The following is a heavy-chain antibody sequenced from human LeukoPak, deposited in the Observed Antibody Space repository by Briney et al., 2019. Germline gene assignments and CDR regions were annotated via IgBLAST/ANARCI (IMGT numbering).Heavy chain of an antibody. V-gene: IGHV3-74*01. Sequence: GGSLRLSCAASGFTFSSYWMHWVRQAPGKGLVWVSRINSDGSSTSYADSVTGRVTISRDNAKNTLYLQMNSLRAEDTAVYYCAREPTTIFGVVDRYGMDVWGQGTSVTVSS. CDR3: AREPTTIFGVVDRYGMDV. D-gene: IGHD3-3*01. CDR2: INSDGSST. J-gene: IGHJ6*02. CDR1: GFTFSSYW.